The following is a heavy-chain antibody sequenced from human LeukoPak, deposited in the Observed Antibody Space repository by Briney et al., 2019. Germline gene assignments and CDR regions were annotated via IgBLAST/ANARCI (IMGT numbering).Heavy chain of an antibody. Sequence: PSETLSLTCTVSGGSISSYYWNWIRQPPGKGLEWIGYIYYSGSTNYIPSLKSRVTISVDTSKNQLSLKLSSVTAADTAVYCCARRYGSGSCYTFDYWGEGSLVTVSS. D-gene: IGHD3-10*01. CDR1: GGSISSYY. CDR2: IYYSGST. CDR3: ARRYGSGSCYTFDY. J-gene: IGHJ4*02. V-gene: IGHV4-59*08.